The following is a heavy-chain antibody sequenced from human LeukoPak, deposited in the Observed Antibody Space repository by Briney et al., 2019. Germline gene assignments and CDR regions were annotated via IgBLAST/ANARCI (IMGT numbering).Heavy chain of an antibody. J-gene: IGHJ2*01. Sequence: ASVKVSCKASGYTFTSYGISWVRQAPGQGLEWMGWISACNGNTNYAQKLQGRVTMTTDTSTGTAYMELRSLRSDDTAVYYCARDYYDSSGYRYFDLWGRGTLVTVSS. V-gene: IGHV1-18*01. CDR3: ARDYYDSSGYRYFDL. CDR2: ISACNGNT. D-gene: IGHD3-22*01. CDR1: GYTFTSYG.